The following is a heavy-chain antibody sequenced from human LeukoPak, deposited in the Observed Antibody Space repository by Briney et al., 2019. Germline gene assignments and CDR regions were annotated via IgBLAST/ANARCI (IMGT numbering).Heavy chain of an antibody. Sequence: PSETLSLTCTVSGGSISSSSYYWGWIRQPPGKGLEWIGSIYYSGSTYYNPPLKSRVTISVDTSKNQFSLKLSSVTAADTAVYYCARRRTYGDYVDYWGQGTLVTVSS. CDR3: ARRRTYGDYVDY. CDR1: GGSISSSSYY. V-gene: IGHV4-39*01. CDR2: IYYSGST. D-gene: IGHD4-17*01. J-gene: IGHJ4*02.